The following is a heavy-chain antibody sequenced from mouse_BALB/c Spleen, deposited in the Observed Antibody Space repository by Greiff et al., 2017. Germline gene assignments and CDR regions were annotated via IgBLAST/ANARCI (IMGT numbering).Heavy chain of an antibody. CDR1: GFTFSDYY. CDR2: ISDGGSYT. Sequence: EVQGVESGGGLVKPGGSLKLSCAASGFTFSDYYMYWVRQTPEKRLEWVATISDGGSYTYYPDSVKGRFTISRDNAKNNLYLQMSSLKSEDTAMYYCARDAQHYYGSSYGYFDYWGQGTTLTVSS. CDR3: ARDAQHYYGSSYGYFDY. J-gene: IGHJ2*01. D-gene: IGHD1-1*01. V-gene: IGHV5-4*02.